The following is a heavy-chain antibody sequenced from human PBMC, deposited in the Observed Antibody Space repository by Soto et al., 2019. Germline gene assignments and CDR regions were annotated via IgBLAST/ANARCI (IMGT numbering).Heavy chain of an antibody. CDR3: ARGVAARPGYYYGLDV. CDR2: IYTSGST. D-gene: IGHD6-6*01. V-gene: IGHV4-4*07. J-gene: IGHJ6*02. CDR1: SGSISSYY. Sequence: SETLSLTCTVSSGSISSYYWSWIRKPAGKGLEWIGRIYTSGSTNYNPSLKSRVTMSVDTSKNQFSLKLSSVTAADTAVYYCARGVAARPGYYYGLDVWGQGTTVTVSS.